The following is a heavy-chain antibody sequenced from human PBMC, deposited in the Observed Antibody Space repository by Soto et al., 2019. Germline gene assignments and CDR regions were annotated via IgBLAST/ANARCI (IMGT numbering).Heavy chain of an antibody. CDR2: IYYNGNT. V-gene: IGHV4-31*03. Sequence: QVQLQESGPGLVKPSQTLSLTCTVSGGSISSGTYYWSWIRQHPGKGLAWIGNIYYNGNTYYSPSLQTRVTISGDTSKNKFSLKLGSVTAADTAVYYCASDPTVRGGFDCWGQGILVLVSA. J-gene: IGHJ4*02. CDR1: GGSISSGTYY. CDR3: ASDPTVRGGFDC. D-gene: IGHD3-10*01.